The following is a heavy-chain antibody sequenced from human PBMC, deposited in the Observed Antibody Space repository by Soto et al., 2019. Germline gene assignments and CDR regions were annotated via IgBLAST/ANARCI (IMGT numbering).Heavy chain of an antibody. D-gene: IGHD2-21*02. V-gene: IGHV3-23*01. CDR1: GFTFSNYA. CDR3: GKFYGGNSAHTYTIDP. CDR2: INSSGGST. Sequence: EVQLLESGGGLVQPGGSLRLSCAASGFTFSNYAMNWVRQAPGKGLEWVSTINSSGGSTNYADSVKGRFTISRDNSKNTRCLQMNSLRAEDTAVYYCGKFYGGNSAHTYTIDPWGQGTLVTVSS. J-gene: IGHJ5*02.